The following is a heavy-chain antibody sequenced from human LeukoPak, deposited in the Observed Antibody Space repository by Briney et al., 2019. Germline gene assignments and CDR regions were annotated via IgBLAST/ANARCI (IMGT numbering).Heavy chain of an antibody. V-gene: IGHV1-8*01. J-gene: IGHJ3*02. D-gene: IGHD2-2*01. Sequence: ASVKVSCKASGYTFTSYDINWVRQATGQGLEWMGWMNPNSGNTGYAQKFQGRVTMTRNTSISTAYMELSSLRSEDTAVYYCARGVPAAQPYAFDIWGQRTMVTVSS. CDR1: GYTFTSYD. CDR2: MNPNSGNT. CDR3: ARGVPAAQPYAFDI.